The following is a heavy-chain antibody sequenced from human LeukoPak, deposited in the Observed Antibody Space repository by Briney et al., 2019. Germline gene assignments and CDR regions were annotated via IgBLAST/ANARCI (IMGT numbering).Heavy chain of an antibody. J-gene: IGHJ5*02. CDR2: INHSGRT. CDR1: GGSISSSNW. CDR3: ARPLGYCSSTSCPQSWFDP. D-gene: IGHD2-2*01. Sequence: SETLSLTCAISGGSISSSNWWTWVRQPPGKGLEWIGEINHSGRTNYNPSLKSRVTISVDTSKNQFSLKLSSVTAADTAVYYCARPLGYCSSTSCPQSWFDPWGQGTLVTVSS. V-gene: IGHV4-4*02.